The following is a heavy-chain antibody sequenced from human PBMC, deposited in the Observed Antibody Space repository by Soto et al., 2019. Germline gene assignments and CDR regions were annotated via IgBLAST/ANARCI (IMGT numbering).Heavy chain of an antibody. CDR1: GVSITTTNW. CDR2: VFHNGNS. J-gene: IGHJ5*02. CDR3: ARGFGGNSGTYDR. Sequence: SETLSLTCAVSGVSITTTNWWTWVRQPPGKGLEWIGEVFHNGNSNYNPSLKSRLTISLDRSNNQFSLKLTSVTAADTAVYYCARGFGGNSGTYDRWGHGTLVTVSS. D-gene: IGHD2-21*02. V-gene: IGHV4-4*02.